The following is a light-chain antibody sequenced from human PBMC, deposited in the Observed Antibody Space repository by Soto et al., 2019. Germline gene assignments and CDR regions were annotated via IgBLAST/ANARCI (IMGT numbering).Light chain of an antibody. CDR1: QAITDY. J-gene: IGKJ1*01. CDR3: QNYNSAPWT. CDR2: AAS. V-gene: IGKV1-27*01. Sequence: DIQMTQSPSSLSASVGDGVTITFRASQAITDYLAWYQQKPGQVPNLLIFAASTLQSGVPSRFSGSGSGTYFTLTITGLQPEDVATYYCQNYNSAPWTFGQGTKVDIK.